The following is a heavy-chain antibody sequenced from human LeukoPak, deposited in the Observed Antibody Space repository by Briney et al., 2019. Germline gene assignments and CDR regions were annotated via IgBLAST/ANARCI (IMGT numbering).Heavy chain of an antibody. D-gene: IGHD6-13*01. CDR2: IYPGDSVT. Sequence: GESLKISCKGTGYSFTSYWIGWVRQMPGKGLGWMGIIYPGDSVTRYSPSFQGQVTISADKSISTAYLQWSSLKASDTAMYYCARPRIAAAGNVYYMDVWGKGTTVTVSS. J-gene: IGHJ6*03. V-gene: IGHV5-51*01. CDR1: GYSFTSYW. CDR3: ARPRIAAAGNVYYMDV.